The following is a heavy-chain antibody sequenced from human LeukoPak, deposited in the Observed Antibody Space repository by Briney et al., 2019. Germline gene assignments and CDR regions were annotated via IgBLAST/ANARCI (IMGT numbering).Heavy chain of an antibody. J-gene: IGHJ4*02. CDR3: AKIDRTYCSRSSCYALDY. D-gene: IGHD2-2*01. V-gene: IGHV5-51*01. Sequence: GESPKISCKGSGYSFTSYWIGWVRQMPGKGLEWMGIIYPGDSDTRYSPSFQGQVTISADKSISTAYLQWSSLKASDTAMYYCAKIDRTYCSRSSCYALDYWGQGTLVTVSS. CDR2: IYPGDSDT. CDR1: GYSFTSYW.